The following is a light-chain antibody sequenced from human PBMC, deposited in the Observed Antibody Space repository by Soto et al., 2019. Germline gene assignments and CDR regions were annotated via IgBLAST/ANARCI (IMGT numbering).Light chain of an antibody. CDR2: DTS. CDR3: QQYNSWPPYT. J-gene: IGKJ2*01. Sequence: EIVLTQSPATLSVSPGERATLSCRASQSVSSNLAWYQQKPGQAPRLLIYDTSSRATGFPARFSGSGSGTEFTLTISSLQSEDIAVYYCQQYNSWPPYTFGHGTKVEIK. CDR1: QSVSSN. V-gene: IGKV3-15*01.